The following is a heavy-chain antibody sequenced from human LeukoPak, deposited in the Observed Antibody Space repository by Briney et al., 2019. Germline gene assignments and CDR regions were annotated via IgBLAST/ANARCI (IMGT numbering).Heavy chain of an antibody. V-gene: IGHV1-69*02. CDR2: IIPILGIA. CDR3: ARGGRDGYNHALPSDY. J-gene: IGHJ4*02. CDR1: GGTFSSYT. Sequence: GASVKVSCKASGGTFSSYTISWVRQAPGQGLEWMGRIIPILGIANYAQKFQGRVTITADKSTSTAYMELSSLRSEDTAVYYCARGGRDGYNHALPSDYWGQGTLVTVSS. D-gene: IGHD5-24*01.